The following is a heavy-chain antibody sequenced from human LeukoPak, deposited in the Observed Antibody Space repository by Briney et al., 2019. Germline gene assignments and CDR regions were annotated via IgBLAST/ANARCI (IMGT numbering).Heavy chain of an antibody. CDR3: ARVKGRVVVVNRAFDI. CDR1: GGSISSSNYS. D-gene: IGHD2-21*01. CDR2: IYYSGST. V-gene: IGHV4-39*01. Sequence: SETLSLTCTVSGGSISSSNYSWGWIRQPPGKGLEWIGSIYYSGSTYYNPSLKSRVTMPVDTSKNQFSLKLSSVTAADTAVYYCARVKGRVVVVNRAFDIWGQGTMVTVSS. J-gene: IGHJ3*02.